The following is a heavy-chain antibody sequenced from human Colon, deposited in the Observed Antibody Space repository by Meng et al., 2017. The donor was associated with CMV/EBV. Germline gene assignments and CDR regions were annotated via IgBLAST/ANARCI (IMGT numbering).Heavy chain of an antibody. D-gene: IGHD3-10*01. V-gene: IGHV3-7*01. CDR3: GKNRVES. CDR2: IKEDGSEQ. CDR1: GFAFSSYG. Sequence: GESLKISCAASGFAFSSYGLHWVRQAPGKGLEWVANIKEDGSEQFYADSVKGRFTISRDNAKNSLYLQMNSLRAGDTALYYCGKNRVESWGQGTLVTVSS. J-gene: IGHJ4*02.